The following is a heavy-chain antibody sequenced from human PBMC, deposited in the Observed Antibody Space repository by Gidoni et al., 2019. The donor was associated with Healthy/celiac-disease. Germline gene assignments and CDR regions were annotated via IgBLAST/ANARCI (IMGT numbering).Heavy chain of an antibody. Sequence: EVQRVEAGGGLVQPGGSLRLCCSASGFTLSSSAMHWVRQAPGKGLEYVSAISSNGGSTYYADSVKGRFTISRDNSKNTLYLQMSSLRAEDTAVYYCVKASGYSSSWPDYWCQGTLVTVSS. CDR2: ISSNGGST. CDR3: VKASGYSSSWPDY. D-gene: IGHD6-13*01. V-gene: IGHV3-64D*06. CDR1: GFTLSSSA. J-gene: IGHJ4*02.